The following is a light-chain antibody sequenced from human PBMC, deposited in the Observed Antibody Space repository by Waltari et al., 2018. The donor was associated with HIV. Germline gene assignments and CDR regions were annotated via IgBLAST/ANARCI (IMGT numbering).Light chain of an antibody. J-gene: IGKJ1*01. Sequence: DIQMTQSPSSLSASVGDRVTITCRASQRIGNNLNWYQQRAGTGPKLLIDGASSLQNLVPSRFSGSRSGSDFTLTISSLEPEDFANDHCQQRYSPPLTFGQGTKVEIK. CDR3: QQRYSPPLT. CDR1: QRIGNN. V-gene: IGKV1-39*01. CDR2: GAS.